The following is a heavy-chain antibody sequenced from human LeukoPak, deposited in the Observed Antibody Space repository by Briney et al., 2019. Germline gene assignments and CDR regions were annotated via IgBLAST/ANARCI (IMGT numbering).Heavy chain of an antibody. CDR2: ISYDGSSK. CDR3: ARDPPLAVAAELDY. D-gene: IGHD6-19*01. Sequence: GGSLRLSCAASGFTFSSYAMHWVRQAPGKGLEWVAVISYDGSSKYYADSVKGRFTISRDNSKNTLYLQMNSLRAEDTAVYYCARDPPLAVAAELDYWGQGTLVTVSS. V-gene: IGHV3-30-3*01. J-gene: IGHJ4*02. CDR1: GFTFSSYA.